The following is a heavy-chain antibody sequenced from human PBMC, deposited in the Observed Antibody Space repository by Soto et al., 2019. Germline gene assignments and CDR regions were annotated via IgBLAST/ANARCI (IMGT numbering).Heavy chain of an antibody. D-gene: IGHD4-17*01. J-gene: IGHJ4*02. Sequence: QLQLQESGSGLVKPSQTLSLTCAVSGVAITSGGFSWGWIRQPPGKGLEWIGYIYQSGNTYYNPSLRSLVTISLDRSMNQSSLKLSSVTAADTAVYYCARANYGDKPFDYWGQGSLVTVSS. CDR3: ARANYGDKPFDY. V-gene: IGHV4-30-2*01. CDR2: IYQSGNT. CDR1: GVAITSGGFS.